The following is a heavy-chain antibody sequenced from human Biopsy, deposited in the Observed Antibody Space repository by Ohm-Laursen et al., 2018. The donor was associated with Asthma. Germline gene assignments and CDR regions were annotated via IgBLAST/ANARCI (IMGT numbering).Heavy chain of an antibody. Sequence: GASVKVSCKASGYTFTSYGISWVRQAPGQGLEWMGWISAYNGNTNYAQKFQGRVTMTRDTSTSTVYMELSSLRSEDTAVYYCARAGALIVGATMGYWGQGTLVTVSS. CDR3: ARAGALIVGATMGY. D-gene: IGHD1-26*01. J-gene: IGHJ4*02. V-gene: IGHV1-18*04. CDR2: ISAYNGNT. CDR1: GYTFTSYG.